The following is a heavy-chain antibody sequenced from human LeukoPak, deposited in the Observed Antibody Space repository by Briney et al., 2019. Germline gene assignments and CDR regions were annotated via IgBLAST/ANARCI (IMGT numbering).Heavy chain of an antibody. J-gene: IGHJ3*02. CDR3: AKDQLRITMIGYAFDI. CDR1: RFTFSSYG. Sequence: GGSLRLSCAASRFTFSSYGMHWVRQAPGKGLEWVAFIRYDGSNEYYADSVEGRFTISRDNSKNTVYLQMNSLRAEDTAVYYCAKDQLRITMIGYAFDIWGQGTMVTVSS. D-gene: IGHD3-22*01. V-gene: IGHV3-30*02. CDR2: IRYDGSNE.